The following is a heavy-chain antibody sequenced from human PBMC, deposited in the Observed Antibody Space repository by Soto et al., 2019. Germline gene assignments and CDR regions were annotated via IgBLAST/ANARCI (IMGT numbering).Heavy chain of an antibody. V-gene: IGHV3-33*01. CDR2: IWYDGSNK. CDR3: ARERDGMDV. Sequence: QVQLVESGGGVVQPGRSLRLSCAASGFTFSSYGMHWVRQAPGKGLEWVAVIWYDGSNKYYADPVKGRFTISRDNSKNTLYLQMNSLRAEDTAVYYCARERDGMDVWGQGTTVTVSS. J-gene: IGHJ6*02. CDR1: GFTFSSYG.